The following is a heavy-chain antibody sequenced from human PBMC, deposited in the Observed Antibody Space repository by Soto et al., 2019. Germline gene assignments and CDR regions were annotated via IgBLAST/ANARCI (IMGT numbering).Heavy chain of an antibody. D-gene: IGHD5-12*01. CDR2: IYYSGST. J-gene: IGHJ6*02. CDR1: GGSISSGGYY. CDR3: ARGGYRGYVIYYYYGMDV. Sequence: SETLSLTCTVSGGSISSGGYYWSWIRQHPGKGLEWIGYIYYSGSTYYNPSLKSRVTISVDTSKNQFSLKLSSVTAADTAVYYCARGGYRGYVIYYYYGMDVWGQGTTVTVSS. V-gene: IGHV4-31*03.